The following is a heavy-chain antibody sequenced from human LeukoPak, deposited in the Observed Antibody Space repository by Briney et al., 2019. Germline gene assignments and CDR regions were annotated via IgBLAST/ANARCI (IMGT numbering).Heavy chain of an antibody. J-gene: IGHJ5*02. D-gene: IGHD3-9*01. V-gene: IGHV4-59*12. CDR1: GGSISSYY. Sequence: SETLSLTCTVSGGSISSYYWSWIRQPPGKGLEWIGYIYYSGSTNYNPSLKSRVTISVDTSKNQFSLKLSSVTAADTAVYYCARGSNVLRYFDWLSKNWFDPWGQGTLVTVSS. CDR3: ARGSNVLRYFDWLSKNWFDP. CDR2: IYYSGST.